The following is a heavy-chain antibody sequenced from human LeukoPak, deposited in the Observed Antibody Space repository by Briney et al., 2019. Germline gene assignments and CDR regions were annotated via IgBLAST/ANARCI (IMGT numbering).Heavy chain of an antibody. J-gene: IGHJ4*02. CDR3: ASLLGGVTMFDY. D-gene: IGHD3-10*02. CDR2: VNSDGSVK. Sequence: GGSLRLSCAASGFSFSTYWMSWVRQAPGKGLEWVASVNSDGSVKKYVDSVRDRVTISRDNAKNWLYLQMNTLSAEDTAMYYCASLLGGVTMFDYWGQGALVTVSS. CDR1: GFSFSTYW. V-gene: IGHV3-7*01.